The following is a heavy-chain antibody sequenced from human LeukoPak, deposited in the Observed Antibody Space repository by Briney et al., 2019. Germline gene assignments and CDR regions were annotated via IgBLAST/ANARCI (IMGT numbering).Heavy chain of an antibody. D-gene: IGHD1-26*01. J-gene: IGHJ3*02. CDR3: ATLGGIVGAASGDAFDI. CDR2: ISSSSSYI. Sequence: GGSLRLSCAASGFTFSSYSMNWVRQAPGKGLEWVSSISSSSSYIYYADSVKGRFTISRDNAKNSLYLQMNSLRAEDTAVYYCATLGGIVGAASGDAFDIWGQGTLVTVSS. V-gene: IGHV3-21*01. CDR1: GFTFSSYS.